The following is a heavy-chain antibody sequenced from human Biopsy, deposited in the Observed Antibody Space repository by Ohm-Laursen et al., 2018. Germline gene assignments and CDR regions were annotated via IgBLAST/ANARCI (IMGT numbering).Heavy chain of an antibody. CDR2: IVPILGHL. CDR3: AADADGYYTEFDY. Sequence: SVKVSCKASGGPSSNYAFSWVRQAPGQGLEWVGRIVPILGHLNYAQRFQGRVSITADKSTTYVYMELSRLTSGDAAVYYCAADADGYYTEFDYWGPGTLVTVSS. CDR1: GGPSSNYA. D-gene: IGHD3-3*01. J-gene: IGHJ4*02. V-gene: IGHV1-69*04.